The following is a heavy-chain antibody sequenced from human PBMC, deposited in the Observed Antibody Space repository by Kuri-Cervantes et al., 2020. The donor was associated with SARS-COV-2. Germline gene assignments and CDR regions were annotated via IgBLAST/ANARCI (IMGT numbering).Heavy chain of an antibody. CDR2: ISYDGSNK. V-gene: IGHV3-30-3*01. CDR3: ARGIAVAKPFFDY. D-gene: IGHD6-19*01. J-gene: IGHJ4*02. Sequence: GGSLRLSCAASGFTFSSYAMHWVRQAPGKGLEWVAVISYDGSNKYYADSVKGRFTISRDNSKNTLYLQMNSLRAEDTAVYYCARGIAVAKPFFDYWGQGTLVTVSS. CDR1: GFTFSSYA.